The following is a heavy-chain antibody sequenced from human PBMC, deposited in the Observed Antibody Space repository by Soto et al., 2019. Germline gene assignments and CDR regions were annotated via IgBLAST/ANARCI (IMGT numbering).Heavy chain of an antibody. D-gene: IGHD3-22*01. J-gene: IGHJ3*02. CDR3: AKAGWEYYDGYAFDI. Sequence: GGSLRLSCAASGFTFSSYGMHWVRQAPGKGLEWVAVISYDGSNKYYADSVKGRFTISRDNSKNTLYLQMNSLRAEDTAVYYCAKAGWEYYDGYAFDIWGQGTMVTVSS. V-gene: IGHV3-30*18. CDR1: GFTFSSYG. CDR2: ISYDGSNK.